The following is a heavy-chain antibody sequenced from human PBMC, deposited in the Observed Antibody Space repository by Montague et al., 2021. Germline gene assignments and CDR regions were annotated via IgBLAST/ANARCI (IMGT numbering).Heavy chain of an antibody. Sequence: SLRLSCAASGFTFSTYAMHWVRQAPGKGLEWVAVISFDGSNKYSADSVKGRFTISRDNSKNTLYLQMNRLRAEDTAVYYCARGYCSSINCYYGGEGYYYYGMDVWGQGTTVTVSS. D-gene: IGHD2-2*01. J-gene: IGHJ6*02. CDR1: GFTFSTYA. V-gene: IGHV3-30*04. CDR2: ISFDGSNK. CDR3: ARGYCSSINCYYGGEGYYYYGMDV.